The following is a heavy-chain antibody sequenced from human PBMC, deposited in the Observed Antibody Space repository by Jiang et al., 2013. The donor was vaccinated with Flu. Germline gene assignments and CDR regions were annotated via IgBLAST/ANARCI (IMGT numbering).Heavy chain of an antibody. V-gene: IGHV1-69*01. CDR1: GGTFSSYA. J-gene: IGHJ5*02. CDR3: ARVVPAANPGFGWFDP. Sequence: SSVKVSCKASGGTFSSYAISWVRQAPGQGLEWMGGIIPIFGTANYAQKFQGRVTITADESTSTAYMELSSLRSEDTAVYYCARVVPAANPGFGWFDPWGQGTLVTVSS. D-gene: IGHD2-2*01. CDR2: IIPIFGTA.